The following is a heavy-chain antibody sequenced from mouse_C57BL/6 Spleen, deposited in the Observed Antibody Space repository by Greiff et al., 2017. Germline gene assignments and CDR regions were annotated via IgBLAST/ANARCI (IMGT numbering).Heavy chain of an antibody. V-gene: IGHV5-17*01. CDR3: ARNDGYFAY. J-gene: IGHJ3*01. CDR1: GFTFSDYG. D-gene: IGHD2-3*01. Sequence: EVQGVESGGGLVKPGGSLTLSCAASGFTFSDYGMHWVRQAPEQGLEWVAYISSGSSTIYYADTVKGRFTISRDNAKNTLFLQMTSLRSEDTAMYYCARNDGYFAYWGQGTLVTVSA. CDR2: ISSGSSTI.